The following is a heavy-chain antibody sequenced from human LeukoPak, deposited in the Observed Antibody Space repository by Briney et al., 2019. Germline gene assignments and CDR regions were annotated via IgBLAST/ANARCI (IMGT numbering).Heavy chain of an antibody. CDR3: ASQPYYDILTGYSHFDY. CDR1: GGSISSSSYY. D-gene: IGHD3-9*01. CDR2: IYYSGST. Sequence: SETVSLTCIVTGGSISSSSYYWGWSRQPPGKGLEWIGSIYYSGSTYYNPSLKSRVTISVDTSTNQFSLKLSSVTAADTAVYHCASQPYYDILTGYSHFDYWGQGTLVTVSS. J-gene: IGHJ4*02. V-gene: IGHV4-39*01.